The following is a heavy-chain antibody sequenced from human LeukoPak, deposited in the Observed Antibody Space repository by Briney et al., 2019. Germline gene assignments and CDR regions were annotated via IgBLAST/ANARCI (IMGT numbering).Heavy chain of an antibody. CDR3: AKYCGGDCYGMDV. CDR2: IKQDGSEK. V-gene: IGHV3-7*01. J-gene: IGHJ6*02. Sequence: PGGSLRLSCTASGFTFSSYWTSWVRQAPGKGLEWVANIKQDGSEKDYVDSVKGRFTISRDNAKNSLYLQMNSLRAEDTAVYYCAKYCGGDCYGMDVWGQGTTVTVSS. D-gene: IGHD2-21*01. CDR1: GFTFSSYW.